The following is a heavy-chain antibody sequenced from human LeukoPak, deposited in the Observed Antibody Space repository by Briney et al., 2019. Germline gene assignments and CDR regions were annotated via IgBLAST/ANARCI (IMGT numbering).Heavy chain of an antibody. D-gene: IGHD2-2*01. CDR2: IYYSGST. J-gene: IGHJ5*02. Sequence: SETLSLTCTVSGGSISSYYWSWIRQPPGKGLEWIGYIYYSGSTNYNPSLKSRVNISVDTSKNQFSLKLSSVTAADTAVYYCARVSIVVVPAAWGWFDPWGQGTLVTVSS. CDR1: GGSISSYY. CDR3: ARVSIVVVPAAWGWFDP. V-gene: IGHV4-59*01.